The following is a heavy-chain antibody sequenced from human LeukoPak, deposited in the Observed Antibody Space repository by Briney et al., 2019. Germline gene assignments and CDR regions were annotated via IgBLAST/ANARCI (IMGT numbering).Heavy chain of an antibody. D-gene: IGHD6-13*01. CDR1: GFTVSSNY. CDR3: ARDWGGIAAAGYFDY. V-gene: IGHV3-66*01. J-gene: IGHJ4*02. Sequence: GGSLRLSCAASGFTVSSNYMSWVRQAPGKGLEWVSVIYSGGSTYYADSVKGRFTISRDNSKNTLYLQMNSLRAEDTAVYYCARDWGGIAAAGYFDYWGQGTLVTVSS. CDR2: IYSGGST.